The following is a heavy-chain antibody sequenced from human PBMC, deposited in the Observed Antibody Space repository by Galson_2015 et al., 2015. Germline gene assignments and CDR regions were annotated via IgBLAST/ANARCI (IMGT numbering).Heavy chain of an antibody. Sequence: LRLSCAASGFTFSSYAMSWVRQAPGEGPEGGSGISCTGNNSTYYTESVEGRFTISRDKSTNTRYLQMNSLRAEDTAVYYCARRQYFFDSWGQGTLVIVSS. CDR1: GFTFSSYA. V-gene: IGHV3-23*01. D-gene: IGHD6-19*01. CDR3: ARRQYFFDS. J-gene: IGHJ4*02. CDR2: ISCTGNNST.